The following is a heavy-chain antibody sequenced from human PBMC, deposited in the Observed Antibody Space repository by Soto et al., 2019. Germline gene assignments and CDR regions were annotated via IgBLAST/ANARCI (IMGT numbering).Heavy chain of an antibody. D-gene: IGHD6-13*01. V-gene: IGHV6-1*01. CDR2: TYYRSKWYN. CDR3: ERDGSSSWYLGGALGTAGGPFDY. J-gene: IGHJ4*02. CDR1: GDSVSSNSAA. Sequence: SQTLSLTCAISGDSVSSNSAAWNWIRQSPSRGLGWLGRTYYRSKWYNDYAVSVKSRITINPDTSKNQFSLQLNSVTPEDTAVYYCERDGSSSWYLGGALGTAGGPFDYWGQGTLVTSPQ.